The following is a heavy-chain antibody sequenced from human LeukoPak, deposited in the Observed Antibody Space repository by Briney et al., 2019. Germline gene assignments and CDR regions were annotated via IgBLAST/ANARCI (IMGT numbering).Heavy chain of an antibody. CDR1: GLTFSSYG. J-gene: IGHJ3*02. CDR3: AKDRRGNAPRGAFDI. D-gene: IGHD1-1*01. CDR2: ISYDGSNK. Sequence: GGSLRLPCAASGLTFSSYGTHWVRQAPGKGLEWVAVISYDGSNKYYADSVKGRFTISRDNSKNTLYLQMNGLRAEDTAVCYCAKDRRGNAPRGAFDIWGQGTMVTVSS. V-gene: IGHV3-30*18.